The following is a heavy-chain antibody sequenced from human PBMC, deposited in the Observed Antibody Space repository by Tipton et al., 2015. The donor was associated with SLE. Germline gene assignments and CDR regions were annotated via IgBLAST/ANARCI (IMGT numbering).Heavy chain of an antibody. J-gene: IGHJ2*01. V-gene: IGHV4-39*07. CDR2: INHSGST. CDR1: GGSISSSSYY. CDR3: ARGIRGWYFDL. Sequence: TLSLTCTVSGGSISSSSYYWSWIRQPPGKGLEWIGEINHSGSTNYNPSLKSRVTISVDTSKNQFSLKLSSVTAADTAVYYCARGIRGWYFDLWGRGTLVTVSS.